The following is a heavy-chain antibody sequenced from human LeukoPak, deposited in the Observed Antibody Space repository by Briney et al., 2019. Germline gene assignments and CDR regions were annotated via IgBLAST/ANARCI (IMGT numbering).Heavy chain of an antibody. V-gene: IGHV3-66*01. D-gene: IGHD3-10*01. CDR1: GFTVSSNY. CDR2: IYSGGST. Sequence: GGSLRLSCAASGFTVSSNYVSWVRQAPGKGLEWVSVIYSGGSTYYADSVKGRFTISRDNSKNTLYLQMNSLRAEDTAVYYCARDLTRLGSGSYPDYWGQGTLVTVSS. J-gene: IGHJ4*02. CDR3: ARDLTRLGSGSYPDY.